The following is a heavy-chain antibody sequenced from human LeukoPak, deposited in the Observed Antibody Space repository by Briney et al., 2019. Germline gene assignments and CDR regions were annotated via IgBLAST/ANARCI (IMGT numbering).Heavy chain of an antibody. J-gene: IGHJ4*02. CDR1: GFTFSSYP. D-gene: IGHD6-6*01. CDR2: ISDSGGIT. Sequence: SGGSLRLSCAASGFTFSSYPMTWVRQAPGKGPEWVSFISDSGGITYYADSVKGRSPISRDNSKNTLYLQMNSLRAEDTAVYYCAKNTQYSGYYDCWGQGTLVAVSS. CDR3: AKNTQYSGYYDC. V-gene: IGHV3-23*01.